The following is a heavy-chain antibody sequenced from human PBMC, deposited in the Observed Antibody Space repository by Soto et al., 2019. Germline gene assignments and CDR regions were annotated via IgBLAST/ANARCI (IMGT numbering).Heavy chain of an antibody. Sequence: EVQLVESGGGLVQPGGSLTLSCAASGFTFSSYYMHWVRQVPGKGLVWLSRLNNDGSSTDYADSVKGRFTISRDNAKNTLYLQMNSLRAEDTAVYYCTRGLYGYSVGYDHWGQGALVTVSS. CDR3: TRGLYGYSVGYDH. CDR2: LNNDGSST. CDR1: GFTFSSYY. V-gene: IGHV3-74*01. D-gene: IGHD4-17*01. J-gene: IGHJ4*02.